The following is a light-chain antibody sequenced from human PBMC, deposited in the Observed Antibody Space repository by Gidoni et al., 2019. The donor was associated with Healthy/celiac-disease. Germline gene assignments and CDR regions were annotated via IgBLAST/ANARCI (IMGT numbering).Light chain of an antibody. CDR3: EQYDNLPLT. CDR1: PDISNY. V-gene: IGKV1-33*01. J-gene: IGKJ4*01. CDR2: DAS. Sequence: DIQMTQSPSSLSASVGDRVTITCQASPDISNYLNWYQQKPGKTPKLLIYDASNLETGVPSRFRGSGSGTDFAFTISSLQPEDIATYYCEQYDNLPLTFGGGTKVEIK.